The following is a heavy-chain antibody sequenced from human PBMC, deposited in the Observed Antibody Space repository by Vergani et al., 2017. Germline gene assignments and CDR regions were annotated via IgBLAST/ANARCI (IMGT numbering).Heavy chain of an antibody. D-gene: IGHD3-9*01. CDR1: GYSINSDFY. Sequence: QVQLQESGPGLVKPSETLSLTCAVSGYSINSDFYWGWLRQPPGKGLEWIANIYPSGNTYYNPSLNSRLTMTVDTSKNQFSLKLNSMPAADTAVYYCARRSGIVYDIFRGPQYFFDFWCQGTLVTVSS. CDR2: IYPSGNT. V-gene: IGHV4-38-2*01. J-gene: IGHJ4*02. CDR3: ARRSGIVYDIFRGPQYFFDF.